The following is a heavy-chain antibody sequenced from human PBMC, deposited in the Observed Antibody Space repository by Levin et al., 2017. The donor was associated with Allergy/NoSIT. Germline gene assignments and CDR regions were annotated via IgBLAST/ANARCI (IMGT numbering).Heavy chain of an antibody. D-gene: IGHD6-19*01. J-gene: IGHJ6*03. CDR2: ISSNGGST. Sequence: GESLKISCAASGFTFSSYTMHWVRQAPGKGLEYVSAISSNGGSTNYANSVKGRFTISRDNSKNTLYLQMGSLRAEDMAVYYCARPGYSSGWRGYMDVWGKGTTVTVSS. CDR3: ARPGYSSGWRGYMDV. V-gene: IGHV3-64*01. CDR1: GFTFSSYT.